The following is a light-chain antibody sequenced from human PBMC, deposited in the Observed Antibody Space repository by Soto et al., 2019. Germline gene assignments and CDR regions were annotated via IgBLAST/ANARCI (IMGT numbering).Light chain of an antibody. CDR3: QQYRDFPLT. CDR2: DAS. Sequence: DIQMTQSPSSLSASVGDRVFITCRASQDIINYLGWFQQKPGKAPKFLIYDASTLQSGVPSKFSGSGSGTDFTLTISNLQPEDFGTYYCQQYRDFPLTFGGGTKVEIK. J-gene: IGKJ4*01. CDR1: QDIINY. V-gene: IGKV1-16*02.